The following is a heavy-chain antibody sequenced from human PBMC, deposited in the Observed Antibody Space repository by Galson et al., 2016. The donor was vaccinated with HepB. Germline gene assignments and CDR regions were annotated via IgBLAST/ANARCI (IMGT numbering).Heavy chain of an antibody. D-gene: IGHD2-15*01. CDR3: AGGPGWTEGY. CDR1: GFAFSDSY. V-gene: IGHV3-7*03. CDR2: IAKDGGEK. Sequence: SLRLSCAASGFAFSDSYMGWIRQAPGKGLEWVANIAKDGGEKNYVDSLKGRFAISRDNAKNSLYLQMNSLRVEDTAVYYCAGGPGWTEGYWGQGTLVTVSS. J-gene: IGHJ4*02.